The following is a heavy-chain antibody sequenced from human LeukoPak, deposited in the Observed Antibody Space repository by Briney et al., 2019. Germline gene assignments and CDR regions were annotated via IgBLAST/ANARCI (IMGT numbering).Heavy chain of an antibody. V-gene: IGHV4-59*08. Sequence: SETLSLTCTVSGGSINTYYWSWIRQPPGKELEFIGSIHTTGTTNYNPSLKSRLTMPVDTSMNQFSLKLSSVTAADTAVYYCARHGAPTEGDYHLCYLDVWGQGTMVTVSS. J-gene: IGHJ4*03. CDR2: IHTTGTT. CDR1: GGSINTYY. CDR3: ARHGAPTEGDYHLCYLDV. D-gene: IGHD2-21*01.